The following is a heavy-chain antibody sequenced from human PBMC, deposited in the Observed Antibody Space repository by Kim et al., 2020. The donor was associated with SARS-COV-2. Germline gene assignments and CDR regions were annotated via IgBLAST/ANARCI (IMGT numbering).Heavy chain of an antibody. D-gene: IGHD5-12*01. J-gene: IGHJ4*02. V-gene: IGHV3-23*01. CDR2: ISGSGGST. CDR1: GFTFSSYA. CDR3: ASGGMATPLRY. Sequence: GGSLRLSCAASGFTFSSYAMSWVRQAPGKGLEWVSAISGSGGSTYYADSVKGRFTISRDNSKNTLYLQMNSLRAEDTAVYYCASGGMATPLRYWGQGTLVTVSS.